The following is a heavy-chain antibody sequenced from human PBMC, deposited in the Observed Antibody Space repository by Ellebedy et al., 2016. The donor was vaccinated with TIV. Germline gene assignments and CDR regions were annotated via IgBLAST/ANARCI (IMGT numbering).Heavy chain of an antibody. CDR2: ISSTGSRT. V-gene: IGHV3-23*01. Sequence: PGGSLRLSCVASGFSFSSYAMSWVRQAPGKGLEWVSTISSTGSRTYYADSVEGRFIISRDNSKKTLYLQMNSLRAEDTAVYFCAKDRTSGDGYWVFDNWGQGTLVSVSS. J-gene: IGHJ4*02. CDR3: AKDRTSGDGYWVFDN. CDR1: GFSFSSYA. D-gene: IGHD5-18*01.